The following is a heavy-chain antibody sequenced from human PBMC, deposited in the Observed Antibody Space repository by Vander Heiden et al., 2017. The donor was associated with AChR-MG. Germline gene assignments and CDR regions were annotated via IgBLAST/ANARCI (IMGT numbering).Heavy chain of an antibody. CDR2: IKQDGSEK. D-gene: IGHD6-6*01. Sequence: EVQLVESGGGLVHPGGSLRLSCAASGFPLTTYWMTWVRQAPGQGLEWVANIKQDGSEKYYVDSVKGRFTISRDTAKNSLYLQMNSLRVEDTAVYYCARVYRSSSGYGMDVWGQGTTVTVSS. J-gene: IGHJ6*02. CDR3: ARVYRSSSGYGMDV. CDR1: GFPLTTYW. V-gene: IGHV3-7*01.